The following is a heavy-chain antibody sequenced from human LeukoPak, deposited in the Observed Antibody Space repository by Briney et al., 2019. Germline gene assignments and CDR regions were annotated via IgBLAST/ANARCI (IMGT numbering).Heavy chain of an antibody. Sequence: GGSLRLSCAASGFTFSTYGMHWVRQTPGKGLDWVAFIRYDGSEGYYADSVKDRFTVSRDNSKNRMYLQMNSLRAEDTAIYYCAKVGYGWYEVDYWGQGTLVTVSS. J-gene: IGHJ4*02. D-gene: IGHD6-19*01. V-gene: IGHV3-30*02. CDR3: AKVGYGWYEVDY. CDR1: GFTFSTYG. CDR2: IRYDGSEG.